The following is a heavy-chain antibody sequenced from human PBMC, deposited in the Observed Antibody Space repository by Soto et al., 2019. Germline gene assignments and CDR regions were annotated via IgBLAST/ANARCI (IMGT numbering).Heavy chain of an antibody. J-gene: IGHJ4*02. V-gene: IGHV4-61*05. D-gene: IGHD2-2*01. CDR1: GGSISSSSYY. Sequence: PSETLSLTCTVSGGSISSSSYYWSWIRQPPGKGLEWIGYIYYSGSTNYNPSLKSRVTISVDTSKNQFSLKLSSVTAADTAVYYFVRRGAIPGDGFDYWSQGTLVTVSS. CDR3: VRRGAIPGDGFDY. CDR2: IYYSGST.